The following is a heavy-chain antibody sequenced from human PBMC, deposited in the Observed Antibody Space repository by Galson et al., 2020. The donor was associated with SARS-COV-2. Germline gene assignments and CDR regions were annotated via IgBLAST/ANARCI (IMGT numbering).Heavy chain of an antibody. CDR1: GFTFGSYA. CDR2: ISGSGGSI. D-gene: IGHD1-7*01. CDR3: AKGTNWNSFDYMDV. J-gene: IGHJ6*03. Sequence: GESLKISCAASGFTFGSYAMTWVRLAPGKGLEWVSSISGSGGSIDYAGSVKGRFTISRDNSENTLYLQMNSLRAEDTALYYCAKGTNWNSFDYMDVWGKGTTVTVSS. V-gene: IGHV3-23*01.